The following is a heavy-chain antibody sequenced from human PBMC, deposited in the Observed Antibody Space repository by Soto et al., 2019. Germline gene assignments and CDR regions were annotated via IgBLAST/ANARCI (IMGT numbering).Heavy chain of an antibody. D-gene: IGHD4-17*01. V-gene: IGHV4-59*01. J-gene: IGHJ4*02. CDR3: ARSANYGDYGDY. Sequence: PSETLSLTCTVSGGSISSYYWSWIRQPPGKGLEWIGYIYYSGSTNYNPSLKSRVTISVDTSKNQFSLKLSSVTAADTAVYYCARSANYGDYGDYWGQGTLVTVSS. CDR1: GGSISSYY. CDR2: IYYSGST.